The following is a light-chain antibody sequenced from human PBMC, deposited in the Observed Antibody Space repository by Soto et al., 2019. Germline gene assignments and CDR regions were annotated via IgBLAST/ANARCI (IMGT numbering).Light chain of an antibody. V-gene: IGKV3-20*01. CDR2: AAS. CDR1: QTIRSNY. J-gene: IGKJ1*01. CDR3: QQYGSSPWT. Sequence: ETVLTQSPGTLSLSPGERATLSCRASQTIRSNYLAWYRQTPGQAPRLLIYAASNRATGIADRFSGSGSGTDFPLIISRLEPEDFALYYCQQYGSSPWTFGQGTKVEIK.